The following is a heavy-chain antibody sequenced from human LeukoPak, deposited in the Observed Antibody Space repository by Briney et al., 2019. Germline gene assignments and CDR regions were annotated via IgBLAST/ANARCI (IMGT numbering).Heavy chain of an antibody. J-gene: IGHJ5*02. CDR3: ARGDSSTGWWFDP. CDR1: GFTFSDNW. Sequence: GGSLRLSCAASGFTFSDNWISWVRQAAGKGLEWVANINPDGSTKLYVGSGRGRFTISRDNAKNSLYLGMNSLRVDDTAVYYCARGDSSTGWWFDPWGQGARVTVSS. V-gene: IGHV3-7*01. D-gene: IGHD6-13*01. CDR2: INPDGSTK.